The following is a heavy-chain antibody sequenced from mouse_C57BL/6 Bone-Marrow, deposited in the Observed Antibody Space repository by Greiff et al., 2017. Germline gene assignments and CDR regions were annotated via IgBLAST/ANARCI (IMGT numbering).Heavy chain of an antibody. CDR2: IDPETGGT. D-gene: IGHD1-1*01. J-gene: IGHJ4*01. Sequence: QVQLQQSGAELVRPGASVTLSCKASGYTFTDYEMHWVKQTPVHGLEWIGAIDPETGGTAYNQKFKGKAILTADKSSSTAYMELRSLTSEDSAVYYFFYDYDAMDYWVKEPQSPSPQ. V-gene: IGHV1-15*01. CDR3: FYDYDAMDY. CDR1: GYTFTDYE.